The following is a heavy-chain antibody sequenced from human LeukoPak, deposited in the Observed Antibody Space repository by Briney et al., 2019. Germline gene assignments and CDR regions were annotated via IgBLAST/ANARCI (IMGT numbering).Heavy chain of an antibody. J-gene: IGHJ4*02. CDR1: GFTFTSYA. CDR3: AKGYCIRTSCSFDS. V-gene: IGHV3-23*01. CDR2: ISGSGGST. D-gene: IGHD2-2*01. Sequence: GGSLRLSCAASGFTFTSYAVTWVRQAPGKGLEWVSAISGSGGSTYYADSVKGRFTISRDNSKNTLYLQMNSLRAEDTALYYCAKGYCIRTSCSFDSWGQGTLVTVSS.